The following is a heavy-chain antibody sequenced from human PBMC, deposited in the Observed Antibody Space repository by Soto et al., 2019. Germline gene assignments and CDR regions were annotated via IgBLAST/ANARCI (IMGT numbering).Heavy chain of an antibody. CDR2: IKSKIDGGTT. CDR1: GFTFNDAW. CDR3: TKASENNWKRFHYYYYGMDV. J-gene: IGHJ6*02. D-gene: IGHD1-20*01. V-gene: IGHV3-15*01. Sequence: GSLRLSCAASGFTFNDAWMSWVRQAPGKGLEWIGRIKSKIDGGTTDYAAPVKGRFTISRDDSKNTLFLQMNSLKTEDTAVYSCTKASENNWKRFHYYYYGMDVWGQGTTVTVSS.